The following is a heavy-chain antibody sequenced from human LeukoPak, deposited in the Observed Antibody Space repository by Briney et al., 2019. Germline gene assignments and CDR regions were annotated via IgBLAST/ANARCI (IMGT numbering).Heavy chain of an antibody. Sequence: SETLSLTCTVSGGSISSGGYYWSWIRQHPGKGLEWIGYIYYSGSTYYNPPLKSRVTISVDTSKNPFSLKLSSVTAADTAVYYCARDKGLGRHHLSAFDYWGQGTLVTVSS. V-gene: IGHV4-31*03. CDR2: IYYSGST. D-gene: IGHD7-27*01. CDR1: GGSISSGGYY. J-gene: IGHJ4*02. CDR3: ARDKGLGRHHLSAFDY.